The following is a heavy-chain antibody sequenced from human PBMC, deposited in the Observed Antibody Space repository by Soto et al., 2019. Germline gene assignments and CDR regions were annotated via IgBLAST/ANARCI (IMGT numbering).Heavy chain of an antibody. V-gene: IGHV4-34*01. Sequence: SETLSLTCAVSGGSFSAYYCTWSRQPPGRGLEWIGEIDHSGSTNYNPSLEGRVTMSIDTAKNRFSLNVTSVTAADTAVYYCVRGLRYSGMDVWGQGTTVTVSS. J-gene: IGHJ6*02. D-gene: IGHD2-15*01. CDR2: IDHSGST. CDR3: VRGLRYSGMDV. CDR1: GGSFSAYY.